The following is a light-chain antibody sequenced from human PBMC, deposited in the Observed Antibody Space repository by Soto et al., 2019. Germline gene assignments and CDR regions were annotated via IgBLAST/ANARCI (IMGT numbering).Light chain of an antibody. CDR2: DVS. J-gene: IGLJ1*01. CDR1: SSYVGGYNY. V-gene: IGLV2-11*01. Sequence: QSALTQPRSVSGSPGQSVTISCTGTSSYVGGYNYVSWYQQHPGKAPKLMIYDVSKRPSRVPDRFSGSKSGNTASLTISGLQAEDEADYYCCSYAGSYTYVFGIGTKLTVL. CDR3: CSYAGSYTYV.